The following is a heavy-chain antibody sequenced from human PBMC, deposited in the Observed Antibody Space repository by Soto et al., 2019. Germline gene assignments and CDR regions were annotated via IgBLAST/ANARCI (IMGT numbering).Heavy chain of an antibody. V-gene: IGHV1-58*02. CDR3: AADSSSWDFDY. D-gene: IGHD6-13*01. CDR1: GFTFTSSA. CDR2: IVVGSGNT. Sequence: ASVKVSCKASGFTFTSSAMQWVRQACGQRLEWIGWIVVGSGNTNYAQKFQERVTITRDMSTSTAYMELSSLRSEDTAVYYCAADSSSWDFDYWGQGTLVTVSS. J-gene: IGHJ4*02.